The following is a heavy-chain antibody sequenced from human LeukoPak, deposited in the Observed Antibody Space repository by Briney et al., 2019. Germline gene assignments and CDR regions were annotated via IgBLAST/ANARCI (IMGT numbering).Heavy chain of an antibody. CDR1: GFTFDDYG. Sequence: GGSLRLSCAASGFTFDDYGMHWVRQVPGKGLEWVSLISGDGGDTYYADSVRGRFTISRDNSRNSLYLQMNSLRAEDTAVYYCAKEPHYGDYFNWFDPWGQGTLVTVSS. CDR3: AKEPHYGDYFNWFDP. D-gene: IGHD4-17*01. CDR2: ISGDGGDT. V-gene: IGHV3-43*02. J-gene: IGHJ5*02.